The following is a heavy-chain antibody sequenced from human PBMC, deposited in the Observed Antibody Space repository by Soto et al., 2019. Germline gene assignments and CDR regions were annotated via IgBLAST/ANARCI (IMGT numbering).Heavy chain of an antibody. CDR3: VRDLGSGYDPGDY. V-gene: IGHV1-69*12. CDR2: IIPVIGTT. Sequence: QVQLVQSGAEVKNPGSSVKVSCKASGGTFTIFAISWVRQAPGQGLEWMGGIIPVIGTTNYAQRFQGRITITGDESTRTAYVELSSRKSDDTAVYYCVRDLGSGYDPGDYWGQGTLVTVSS. D-gene: IGHD5-12*01. CDR1: GGTFTIFA. J-gene: IGHJ4*02.